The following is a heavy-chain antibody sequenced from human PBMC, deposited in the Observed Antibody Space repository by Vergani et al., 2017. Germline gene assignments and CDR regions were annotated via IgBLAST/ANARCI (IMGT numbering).Heavy chain of an antibody. CDR3: ARVGTSSNRDYLDF. Sequence: QVQLVQSGAEVKKPGASVKVSCKASGYTFTDYFMHWVRQAPGQALECMGWINPNSGGTNYAQNFQGRVTMTRDTSISTAYLELSNLISDDTAVYYCARVGTSSNRDYLDFWGQGTLVTVSS. CDR1: GYTFTDYF. V-gene: IGHV1-2*02. J-gene: IGHJ4*02. CDR2: INPNSGGT. D-gene: IGHD2-2*01.